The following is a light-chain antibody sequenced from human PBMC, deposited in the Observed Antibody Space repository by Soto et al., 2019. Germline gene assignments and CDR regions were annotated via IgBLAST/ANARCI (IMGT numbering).Light chain of an antibody. V-gene: IGKV3-15*01. Sequence: SPGERATLSCRAGQSVSSNLAWYQQKPGQAPRLLIYGASTRATGIPARFSGSGSGTEFTLTISSLQSEDFAVYYCQQYNNWPPWTFGQGTKV. CDR1: QSVSSN. CDR3: QQYNNWPPWT. CDR2: GAS. J-gene: IGKJ1*01.